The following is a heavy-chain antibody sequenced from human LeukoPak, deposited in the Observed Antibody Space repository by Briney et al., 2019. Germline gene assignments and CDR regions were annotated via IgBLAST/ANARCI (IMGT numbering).Heavy chain of an antibody. Sequence: GGSLRLSCAASGFTLSGYWMSWVRQAPGEGLEWVARLHADGIERYYVDPVKGRFTISRDNAKNSLHLQMYSLRLDDTAVYYCARGGYSFDYLGQGTLVTVSS. J-gene: IGHJ4*02. D-gene: IGHD5-12*01. V-gene: IGHV3-7*01. CDR1: GFTLSGYW. CDR3: ARGGYSFDY. CDR2: LHADGIER.